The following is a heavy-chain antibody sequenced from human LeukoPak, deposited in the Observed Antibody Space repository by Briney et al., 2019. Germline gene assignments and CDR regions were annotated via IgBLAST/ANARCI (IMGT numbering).Heavy chain of an antibody. CDR1: GGTLSSYA. D-gene: IGHD3-10*01. CDR3: ARGGSGSYMKHYMDV. Sequence: SEKVSSKASGGTLSSYAISWGRHAPGQGLEWIGGVIPIFVTANYAQKFQGRVTTTADESTSTAYTEMSRLRSEDTAVYYSARGGSGSYMKHYMDVWGKGTTVTISS. J-gene: IGHJ6*03. V-gene: IGHV1-69*13. CDR2: VIPIFVTA.